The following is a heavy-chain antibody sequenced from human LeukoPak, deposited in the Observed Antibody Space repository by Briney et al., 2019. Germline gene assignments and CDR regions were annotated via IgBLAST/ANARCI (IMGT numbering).Heavy chain of an antibody. J-gene: IGHJ6*02. CDR1: GYTFTSYG. CDR2: ISAYNGNT. Sequence: GASVKVSCKASGYTFTSYGISWVRQAPGQGLERMGWISAYNGNTNYAQKLQGRVTMTTDTSTSTAYMELRSLRSDDTAVYYCAREPLGYSGYDHVIATGYYGMDVWGQGTTVTVSS. V-gene: IGHV1-18*01. D-gene: IGHD5-12*01. CDR3: AREPLGYSGYDHVIATGYYGMDV.